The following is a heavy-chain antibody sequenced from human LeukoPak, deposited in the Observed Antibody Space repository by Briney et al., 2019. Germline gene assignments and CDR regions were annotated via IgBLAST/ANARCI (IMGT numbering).Heavy chain of an antibody. CDR2: INPNSGGT. CDR1: GYTFTGYY. Sequence: ASVKVSCKASGYTFTGYYMHWVRQAPGQGLEWMGWINPNSGGTNYAQKFQGRVTMTRDTSISTAYMELSRLRSDDTAVYYCARDSAGAGLIDYWGKETLVTVS. D-gene: IGHD6-19*01. CDR3: ARDSAGAGLIDY. V-gene: IGHV1-2*02. J-gene: IGHJ4*02.